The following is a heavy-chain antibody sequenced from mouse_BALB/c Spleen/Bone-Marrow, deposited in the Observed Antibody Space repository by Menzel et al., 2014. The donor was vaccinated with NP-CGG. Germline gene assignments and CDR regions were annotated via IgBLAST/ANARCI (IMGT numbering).Heavy chain of an antibody. D-gene: IGHD1-1*01. V-gene: IGHV4-1*02. J-gene: IGHJ2*01. CDR2: INPDSSTI. CDR1: GFDFSRYW. Sequence: DVHLVESGGGLVQPGGSLKLSCAASGFDFSRYWMSWVRQAPGKGLEWIGEINPDSSTINYTPSLKDKFTISRDNAKNTLYLQMSKVRSEDTALYYCARQGYYGRSDYWGQGTTLTVSS. CDR3: ARQGYYGRSDY.